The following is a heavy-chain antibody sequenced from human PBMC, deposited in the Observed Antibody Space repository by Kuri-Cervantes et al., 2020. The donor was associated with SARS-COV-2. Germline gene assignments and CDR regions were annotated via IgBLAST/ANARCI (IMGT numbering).Heavy chain of an antibody. CDR3: ARGIQLWLSTSSRFDP. J-gene: IGHJ5*02. Sequence: SVKVSCKAPETTFPNYDINWVRQATGQGLEWMGMVKTNSGNTLYAQIFQGRVTMTRDTSTSTVYLELSSLRSEDTAVYYCARGIQLWLSTSSRFDPWGQGTLVTVSS. D-gene: IGHD5-18*01. CDR2: VKTNSGNT. CDR1: ETTFPNYD. V-gene: IGHV1-8*01.